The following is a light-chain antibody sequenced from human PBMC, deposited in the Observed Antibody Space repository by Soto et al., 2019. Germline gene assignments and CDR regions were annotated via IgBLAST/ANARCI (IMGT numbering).Light chain of an antibody. Sequence: EIVMTQSPATLSVSPGERATLSCRASQSVSSNLAWYQQKPGQAPMLLIYGASTRATGIQARFSGSGSGTEFTLTISSLQSEDFAVYYCQQYNNWPRTFGQGTKVDIK. CDR1: QSVSSN. J-gene: IGKJ1*01. V-gene: IGKV3-15*01. CDR3: QQYNNWPRT. CDR2: GAS.